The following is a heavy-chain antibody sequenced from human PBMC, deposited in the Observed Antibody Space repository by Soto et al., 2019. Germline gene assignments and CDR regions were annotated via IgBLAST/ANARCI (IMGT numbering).Heavy chain of an antibody. D-gene: IGHD3-3*01. V-gene: IGHV4-30-4*01. CDR2: IYNSGTT. Sequence: SETLSLTCTVSGGSVSSGSYYWSWIRQSPGGGLEWIGHIYNSGTTYSNPSLKSRVTISVDTSKNQFSLNLSSVTASDTAVYYCARGPSADKVDYWGRGTLVT. CDR1: GGSVSSGSYY. J-gene: IGHJ4*02. CDR3: ARGPSADKVDY.